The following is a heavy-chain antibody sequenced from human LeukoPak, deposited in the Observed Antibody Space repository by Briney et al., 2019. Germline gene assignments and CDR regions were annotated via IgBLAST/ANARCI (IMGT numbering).Heavy chain of an antibody. CDR2: IYYSGST. J-gene: IGHJ5*02. V-gene: IGHV4-39*01. CDR3: ARSTDEGWFDP. D-gene: IGHD4-17*01. Sequence: SETLSLTCTVSGGSISSSSYYWGWIRQPPGKGLEWIGSIYYSGSTYYNPSLKSRVTISVDTSKNQFSLKPSSVTAADTAVYYCARSTDEGWFDPWGQGTLVTVSS. CDR1: GGSISSSSYY.